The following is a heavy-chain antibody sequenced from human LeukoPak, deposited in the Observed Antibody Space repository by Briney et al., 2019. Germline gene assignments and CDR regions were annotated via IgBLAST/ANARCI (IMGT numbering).Heavy chain of an antibody. CDR3: ARDDIVVVVAATPYYYGMDV. J-gene: IGHJ6*04. V-gene: IGHV3-48*03. Sequence: GGSLRLSCAASGFTFSSYEMNWVRQAPGKGLEWVSYISSSGSTIYYADSVKGRFTISRDNAKNSLYLQMNSLRAEDTAVYYCARDDIVVVVAATPYYYGMDVWGKGTTVTVSS. D-gene: IGHD2-15*01. CDR1: GFTFSSYE. CDR2: ISSSGSTI.